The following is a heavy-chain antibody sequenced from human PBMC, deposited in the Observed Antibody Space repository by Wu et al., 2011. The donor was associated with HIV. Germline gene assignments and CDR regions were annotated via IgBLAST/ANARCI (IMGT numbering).Heavy chain of an antibody. CDR2: IRFTGTT. CDR1: GDSISRSGF. V-gene: IGHV4-59*12. Sequence: QVQLQESGPGLVKPSETLSLTCSVSGDSISRSGFWNWIRQPPGKGLEWIGYIRFTGTTNFHPSLKSRVTISVDTSKNQFSLNLRSVTAADTAMYYCMTGRGWLPDYWGQGTLVTVSS. CDR3: MTGRGWLPDY. J-gene: IGHJ4*02. D-gene: IGHD5-12*01.